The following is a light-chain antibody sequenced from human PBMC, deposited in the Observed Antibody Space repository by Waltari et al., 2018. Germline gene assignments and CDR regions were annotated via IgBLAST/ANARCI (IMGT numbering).Light chain of an antibody. CDR2: AAS. CDR3: QQFNASPRT. J-gene: IGKJ1*01. V-gene: IGKV1-9*01. CDR1: QGVTVY. Sequence: IQLTQSPSSLSASVGDRVTLTCRASQGVTVYLAWYQQKPGKAPKPLVYAASTLQSGVSSRFSGSGSGTDFTLTINRLQPEDIATYYCQQFNASPRTFGQGTNVEIK.